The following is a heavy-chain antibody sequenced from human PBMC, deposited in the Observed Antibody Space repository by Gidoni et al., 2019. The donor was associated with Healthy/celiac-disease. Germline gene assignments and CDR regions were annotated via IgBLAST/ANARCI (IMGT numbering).Heavy chain of an antibody. CDR3: ARDRLAVAGQWYFDL. D-gene: IGHD6-19*01. V-gene: IGHV3-53*01. CDR1: GFTVSSNY. J-gene: IGHJ2*01. CDR2: IYSGGST. Sequence: EVQLVESGGGLIQPGGSLRLSCAASGFTVSSNYMSWVRQAPGKGLEWVSVIYSGGSTYYADSVKGRFTISRDNSKNTLYLQMNSLRAEDTAVYYCARDRLAVAGQWYFDLWGRGTLVTVSS.